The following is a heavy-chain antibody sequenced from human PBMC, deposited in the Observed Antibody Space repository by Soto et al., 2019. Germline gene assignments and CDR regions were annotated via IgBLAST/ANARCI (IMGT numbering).Heavy chain of an antibody. CDR3: ARDSPYSTDWQRFDS. D-gene: IGHD6-13*01. CDR1: GYTFTNYA. V-gene: IGHV1-18*01. J-gene: IGHJ4*02. CDR2: VNTYNGNP. Sequence: QVQLVQSGVEVKKPGASVKVSCKASGYTFTNYAISWVRQAPGRGLEWMGWVNTYNGNPNYAQMFQGRVTMTTDTSTGTAYMELRSLKTADSAVYYCARDSPYSTDWQRFDSWGQGTLVTVSS.